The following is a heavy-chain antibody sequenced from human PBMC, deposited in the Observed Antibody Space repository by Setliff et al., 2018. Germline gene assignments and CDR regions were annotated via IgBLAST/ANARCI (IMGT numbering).Heavy chain of an antibody. Sequence: LSLTCTVSGDSISSGDYFWSWIRRPPGKGLEWIAYIYHSGSAYYNPSLKSRVTMSVDTSKNQFSLKLSSVTAADTAVYYCARESRYYYDNLGTLDYWGQGTLVTVSS. J-gene: IGHJ4*02. V-gene: IGHV4-30-4*08. CDR2: IYHSGSA. CDR1: GDSISSGDYF. CDR3: ARESRYYYDNLGTLDY. D-gene: IGHD3-22*01.